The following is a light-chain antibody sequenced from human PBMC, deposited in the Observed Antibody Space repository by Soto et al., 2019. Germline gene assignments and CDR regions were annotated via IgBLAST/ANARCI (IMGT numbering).Light chain of an antibody. V-gene: IGKV1-5*01. CDR1: QTITTW. CDR2: DAS. J-gene: IGKJ1*01. Sequence: DIRVTQSPPTLSASVGYRATITCRSIQTITTWMAWYQQKPGKAPKLLVYDASTLQSGVATRFSGSGSGTEFTLIISGLQPEDSATYYCQQYTNTNNPWMFGQGTKVDI. CDR3: QQYTNTNNPWM.